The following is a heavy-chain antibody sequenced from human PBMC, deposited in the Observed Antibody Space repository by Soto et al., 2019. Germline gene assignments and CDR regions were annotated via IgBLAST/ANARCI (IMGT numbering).Heavy chain of an antibody. CDR2: IIPIFGTA. CDR3: ARDLTRDYYYYYGMDV. V-gene: IGHV1-69*13. CDR1: GGTFSSYA. J-gene: IGHJ6*02. Sequence: SVKVSCKASGGTFSSYAISWVRQAPGQGLEWMGGIIPIFGTANYAQQFQGRVTITSDESTSTAYMELSSLRSEDTAVYYFARDLTRDYYYYYGMDVWGQGTTVTVSS.